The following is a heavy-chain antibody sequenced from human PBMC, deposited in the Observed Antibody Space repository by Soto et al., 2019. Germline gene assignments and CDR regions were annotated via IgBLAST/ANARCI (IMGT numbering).Heavy chain of an antibody. J-gene: IGHJ6*02. Sequence: PGGSLRLSCAASGFTFSSYAMSWVRQAPGKGLEWVSAISGSGGSTYYADSVKGRFTISRDNSKNTLYLQMNSLRAEDTAVYYCAKCLSVQLWLLGPRMDVWGPGTKVTVSS. CDR3: AKCLSVQLWLLGPRMDV. D-gene: IGHD5-18*01. CDR1: GFTFSSYA. V-gene: IGHV3-23*01. CDR2: ISGSGGST.